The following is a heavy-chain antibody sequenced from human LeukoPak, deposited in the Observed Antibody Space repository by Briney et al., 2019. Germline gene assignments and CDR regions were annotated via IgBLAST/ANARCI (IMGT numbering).Heavy chain of an antibody. Sequence: GGSLRLSCAASGFTFSSYAMSWVRQAPGKGLEWVSAISGSGGSTYYADSVKGRFTISRDNSKNTLYLQMNSLRAEDTAVYYCAKDKPDFWSGYYVYYYGMDVWGQGTTVTVSS. D-gene: IGHD3-3*01. CDR1: GFTFSSYA. J-gene: IGHJ6*02. V-gene: IGHV3-23*01. CDR3: AKDKPDFWSGYYVYYYGMDV. CDR2: ISGSGGST.